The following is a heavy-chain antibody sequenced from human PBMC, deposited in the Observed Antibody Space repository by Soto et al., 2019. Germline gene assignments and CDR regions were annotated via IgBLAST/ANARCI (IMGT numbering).Heavy chain of an antibody. CDR1: GGTFSSYA. J-gene: IGHJ4*02. CDR2: IISIFGTA. V-gene: IGHV1-69*12. CDR3: GGWKGHGPFAY. D-gene: IGHD1-1*01. Sequence: QVQLVQSGAEVKKPGSSVKVSCKASGGTFSSYAISWVRQAPGQGLEWMGGIISIFGTANYAQKFQGRVTISAYESTSGAQVVMRRLGTEDTAVYFCGGWKGHGPFAYWVQWSLVTVSS.